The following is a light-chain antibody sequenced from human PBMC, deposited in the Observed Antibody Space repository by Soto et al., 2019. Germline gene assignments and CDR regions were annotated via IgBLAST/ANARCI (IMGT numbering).Light chain of an antibody. CDR3: QQYKNYSPLT. J-gene: IGKJ4*01. CDR2: DAS. CDR1: QSISRW. Sequence: DIQMTQSPSTLSASVGDRVTITCRASQSISRWLAWYQQKPGEAPNLLIHDASSLQSGVPSRFSGSGSGTEFTLTITSLQADDFATYYCQQYKNYSPLTFCGGTKVEIK. V-gene: IGKV1-5*01.